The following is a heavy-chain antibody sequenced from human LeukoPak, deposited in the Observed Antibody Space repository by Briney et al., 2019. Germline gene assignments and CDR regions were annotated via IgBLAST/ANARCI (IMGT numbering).Heavy chain of an antibody. J-gene: IGHJ4*02. CDR2: IYTSGST. V-gene: IGHV4-59*10. CDR1: GGSFSGYY. D-gene: IGHD4-17*01. CDR3: ARGIYGDYGLGY. Sequence: SETLSLTCAVYGGSFSGYYWSWIRQPAGKGLEWLGRIYTSGSTNYNPSLESRVTMSIDTSKNEFSLKLTSVTAADTAVYLCARGIYGDYGLGYWGQGTLVTVSS.